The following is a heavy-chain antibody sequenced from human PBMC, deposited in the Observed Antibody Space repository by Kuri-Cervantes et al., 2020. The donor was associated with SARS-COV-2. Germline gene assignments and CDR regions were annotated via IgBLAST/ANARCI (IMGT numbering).Heavy chain of an antibody. CDR2: ISAYNGNT. CDR3: ARDGNMDYDILTGYYYGMDV. J-gene: IGHJ6*02. D-gene: IGHD3-9*01. CDR1: GGTFSSYT. V-gene: IGHV1-18*01. Sequence: ASVKVSCKASGGTFSSYTISWVRQAPGQGLEWMGWISAYNGNTNYAQKLQGRVTMTTDTSTSTAYMELRSLRSDDTAVYYCARDGNMDYDILTGYYYGMDVWGQGTTVTVSS.